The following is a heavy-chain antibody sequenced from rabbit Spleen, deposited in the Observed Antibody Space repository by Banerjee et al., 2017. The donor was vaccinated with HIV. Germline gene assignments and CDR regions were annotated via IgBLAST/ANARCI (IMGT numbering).Heavy chain of an antibody. Sequence: GESGGALVKPEGSRTFTCTASGFYLSSSYWICWVRQAPGKGLEWIACIYAGSSGTTYYASWAKGRFTISKTSSTAVTLQMTSLTAADTATYFCARWTGAMDLWGQGTLVTVS. CDR1: GFYLSSSYW. J-gene: IGHJ6*01. CDR3: ARWTGAMDL. V-gene: IGHV1S45*01. CDR2: IYAGSSGTT.